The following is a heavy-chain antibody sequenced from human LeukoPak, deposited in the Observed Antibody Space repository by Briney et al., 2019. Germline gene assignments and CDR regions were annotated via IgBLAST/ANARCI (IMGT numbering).Heavy chain of an antibody. D-gene: IGHD3-10*01. V-gene: IGHV3-23*01. CDR2: ISERGGST. CDR1: GLTLSNYG. Sequence: GGSLRLSCVVSGLTLSNYGMSWVRQAPGKGLEWVSGISERGGSTNYAESVKGIFIISRDTSKNTVYLQMNSLRVEDTAVYFCAKRGIVIRAVIIIGFHKEAYYFDYWGQGILVTVSS. CDR3: AKRGIVIRAVIIIGFHKEAYYFDY. J-gene: IGHJ4*02.